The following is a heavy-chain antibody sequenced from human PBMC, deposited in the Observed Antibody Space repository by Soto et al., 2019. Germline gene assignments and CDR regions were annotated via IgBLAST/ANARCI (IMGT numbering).Heavy chain of an antibody. D-gene: IGHD6-13*01. Sequence: SVPTLVNPTQTLTLTCTFSGFSLSTSGMCVSWIRQPPGKALEWLALIDWDDDKYYSTSLKTRLTISKDTSKNQVVLTMTNMDPVDTATYYCARIEGQQLAFDYWGQGTLVTVSS. V-gene: IGHV2-70*01. CDR2: IDWDDDK. CDR1: GFSLSTSGMC. J-gene: IGHJ4*02. CDR3: ARIEGQQLAFDY.